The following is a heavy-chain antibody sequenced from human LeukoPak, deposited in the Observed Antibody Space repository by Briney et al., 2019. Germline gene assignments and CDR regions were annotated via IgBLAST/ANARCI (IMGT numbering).Heavy chain of an antibody. CDR3: AGDPTVVVPAAV. Sequence: GGSLRLSCAASGFTFSSYAIHWVRQAPGKGLEWVAVISYDGSNKYYADSVKGRFTISRDNSKNTLYLEMNSLRAEDTAVYYCAGDPTVVVPAAVWGQGTLVTVSS. CDR1: GFTFSSYA. CDR2: ISYDGSNK. J-gene: IGHJ4*02. V-gene: IGHV3-30-3*01. D-gene: IGHD2-2*01.